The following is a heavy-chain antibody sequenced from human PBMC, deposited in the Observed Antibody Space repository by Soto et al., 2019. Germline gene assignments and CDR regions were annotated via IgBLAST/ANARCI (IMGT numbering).Heavy chain of an antibody. V-gene: IGHV4-61*01. CDR2: IYYSGST. D-gene: IGHD3-16*01. CDR3: ARGDQFGWFDP. Sequence: SETLSLTCFVSGGSVSSDTYYWSWIRQPPGKGLEWIGYIYYSGSTNYNPSLKSRVTMSVDTSKNSFSLKLSSVTAADTAVYYCARGDQFGWFDPWGQGTLVTVSS. J-gene: IGHJ5*02. CDR1: GGSVSSDTYY.